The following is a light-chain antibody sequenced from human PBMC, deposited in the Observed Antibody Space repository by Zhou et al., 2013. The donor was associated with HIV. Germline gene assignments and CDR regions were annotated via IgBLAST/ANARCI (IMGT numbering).Light chain of an antibody. J-gene: IGKJ2*01. V-gene: IGKV1-33*01. CDR3: QQHEVLPHT. CDR2: TAS. CDR1: QAIRKY. Sequence: DIQXTQSPSSLSASVGDRVTITCQASQAIRKYLNWFQHKPGRAPKLLISTASSLENGVPSRFSGTKSGTDFILTISSLQPEDFATYFCQQHEVLPHTFGQGTKLEI.